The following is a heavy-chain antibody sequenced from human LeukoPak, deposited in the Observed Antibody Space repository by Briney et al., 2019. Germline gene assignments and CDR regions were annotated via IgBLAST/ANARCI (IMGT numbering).Heavy chain of an antibody. D-gene: IGHD3-22*01. J-gene: IGHJ3*02. Sequence: PSETLSLTCAVYGGSFSGYYWSWIRQPPGKGLEWIGEINHSGSTNYNPSLKSRVTISVDTSKNQFSLKLSSVTAADTAVYYCARSMPYYYDSSGYPDAFDIWGQGTMVTVSS. CDR3: ARSMPYYYDSSGYPDAFDI. CDR2: INHSGST. V-gene: IGHV4-34*01. CDR1: GGSFSGYY.